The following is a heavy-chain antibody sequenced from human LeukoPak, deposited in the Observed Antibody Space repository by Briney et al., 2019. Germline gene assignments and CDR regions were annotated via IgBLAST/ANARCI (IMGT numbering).Heavy chain of an antibody. V-gene: IGHV3-30-3*01. Sequence: GGSLRLSCAASGFTFSSYAMHWVRQAPGKGLEWVAVISYDGSNKYYADSVKGRFTISRDNSKSTLYLQMNSLRAEDTAVYYCAREDLPYSSSWYLGVFDYWGQGTLVTVSS. J-gene: IGHJ4*02. CDR3: AREDLPYSSSWYLGVFDY. D-gene: IGHD6-13*01. CDR2: ISYDGSNK. CDR1: GFTFSSYA.